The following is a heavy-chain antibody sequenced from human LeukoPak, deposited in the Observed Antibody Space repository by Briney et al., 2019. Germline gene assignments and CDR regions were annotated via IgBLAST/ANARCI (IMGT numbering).Heavy chain of an antibody. Sequence: SETLSLTCTVSGGSISSGSYYWSWIRQPAGKGLEWIGRIYTSGSTNYNPSLKSRVTISVDTSKNQFSLKLSSVTAADTAVYYCASHVAGDYYYYMDVWGKGTTVTVSS. D-gene: IGHD6-19*01. CDR2: IYTSGST. V-gene: IGHV4-61*02. J-gene: IGHJ6*03. CDR1: GGSISSGSYY. CDR3: ASHVAGDYYYYMDV.